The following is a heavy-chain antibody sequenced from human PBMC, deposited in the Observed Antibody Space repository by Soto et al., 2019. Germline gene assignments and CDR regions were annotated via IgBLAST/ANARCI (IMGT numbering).Heavy chain of an antibody. J-gene: IGHJ4*02. V-gene: IGHV5-51*01. D-gene: IGHD3-10*01. CDR1: GYSFTNYW. Sequence: PGESLKISCKGSGYSFTNYWIGWVRQMPGKGLEWMGLIYPGDSDTRYSPSFQGQVTISADKSISTAYLQWSSLKASDTALFYWALLVRGVMTGEYYFDYWGQETLVTVS. CDR2: IYPGDSDT. CDR3: ALLVRGVMTGEYYFDY.